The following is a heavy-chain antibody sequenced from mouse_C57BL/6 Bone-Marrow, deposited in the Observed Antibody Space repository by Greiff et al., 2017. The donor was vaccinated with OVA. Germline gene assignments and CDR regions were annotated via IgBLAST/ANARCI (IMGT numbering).Heavy chain of an antibody. Sequence: QVQLQQPGAELVKPGASVKLSCKASGYTFTSYWMHWVKQRPGQGLEWIGMIHPNSGSTNYNEKFKSKATLTVDKSSSTAYMQLSSLTSDDSAVYYCAREGVYPWFAYWGQGTLVTVSA. D-gene: IGHD1-3*01. V-gene: IGHV1-64*01. CDR1: GYTFTSYW. CDR2: IHPNSGST. CDR3: AREGVYPWFAY. J-gene: IGHJ3*01.